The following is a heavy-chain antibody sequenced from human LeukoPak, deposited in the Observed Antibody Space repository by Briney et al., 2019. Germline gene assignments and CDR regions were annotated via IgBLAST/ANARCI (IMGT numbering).Heavy chain of an antibody. V-gene: IGHV3-23*01. CDR1: GFTFNRNA. D-gene: IGHD6-19*01. J-gene: IGHJ4*02. CDR2: IGGSGDKK. Sequence: GGSLRLSCAASGFTFNRNAISWLRQAPGKGLEWVSTIGGSGDKKFYADSVKGRFTISRDNSKNMVHLQMNSLTGEDTALYYCVRRGDASSGWGDHDFWGQGALVTVSS. CDR3: VRRGDASSGWGDHDF.